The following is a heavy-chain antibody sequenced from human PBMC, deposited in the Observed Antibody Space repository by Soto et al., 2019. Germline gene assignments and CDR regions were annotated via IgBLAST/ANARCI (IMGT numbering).Heavy chain of an antibody. J-gene: IGHJ4*02. CDR1: GGSISSGDYY. CDR2: IYYSGST. CDR3: ARHASTGGGVHYYDY. Sequence: PWETLSLTCTVSGGSISSGDYYWSWIRQPPGKGLEWIGYIYYSGSTYYNPSLKSRVTISVDTSKNQFSLKLSSVTAADTAVYYCARHASTGGGVHYYDYWGQGTLVTVSS. V-gene: IGHV4-30-4*01. D-gene: IGHD3-10*01.